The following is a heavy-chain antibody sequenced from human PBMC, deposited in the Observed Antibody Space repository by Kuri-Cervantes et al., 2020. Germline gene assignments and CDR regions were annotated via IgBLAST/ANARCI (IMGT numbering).Heavy chain of an antibody. CDR1: GFTFSNYG. J-gene: IGHJ4*02. CDR3: ARDRSGSYYFDY. D-gene: IGHD7-27*01. V-gene: IGHV3-30*02. CDR2: IRYDGSIK. Sequence: GGSLRLSCAASGFTFSNYGMHWVRQAPGKGLEWVAFIRYDGSIKNYADSVKGRFTISRDNSKNTLYLQINSLRPEDTAVYYCARDRSGSYYFDYCGQGTLVTVSS.